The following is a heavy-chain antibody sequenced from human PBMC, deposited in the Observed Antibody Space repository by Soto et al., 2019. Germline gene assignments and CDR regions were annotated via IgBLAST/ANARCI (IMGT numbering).Heavy chain of an antibody. CDR3: ARGVYYDSSGYYFDY. J-gene: IGHJ4*02. V-gene: IGHV3-66*01. CDR1: GFTVSSNY. Sequence: GGSLRLSCAASGFTVSSNYMSWVRQAPGKGLEWVSVIYSGGSTYYADSVKGRFTISRDNSKNTLYLQMNSLRAEDTAVYYCARGVYYDSSGYYFDYWGQGTLVTVSS. D-gene: IGHD3-22*01. CDR2: IYSGGST.